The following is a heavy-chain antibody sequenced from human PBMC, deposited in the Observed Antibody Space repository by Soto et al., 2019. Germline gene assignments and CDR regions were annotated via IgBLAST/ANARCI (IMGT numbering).Heavy chain of an antibody. Sequence: GGSLRLSCAASGFTFSSYSMNWARQAPGKGLEWVSYISRSSSTIYYADSVKGRFTISRDNAKNSLYLQMNSLRDEDTAVYYCARFPIDTGNDAFDIWGQGTMVTVSS. CDR2: ISRSSSTI. D-gene: IGHD7-27*01. V-gene: IGHV3-48*02. CDR1: GFTFSSYS. CDR3: ARFPIDTGNDAFDI. J-gene: IGHJ3*02.